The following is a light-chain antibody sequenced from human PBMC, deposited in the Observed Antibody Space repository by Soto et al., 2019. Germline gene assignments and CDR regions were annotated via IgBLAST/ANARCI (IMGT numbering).Light chain of an antibody. CDR1: TSNIGSNT. Sequence: QAVVTQPPSASGTPGQRVTISCSGSTSNIGSNTVSWYQQLPGTAPKLLIYSNGQRPSGVPDRFSGSKSGTSASLAISGLQSEDEADYYCATWDDSLNGLFGGGTKLTVL. V-gene: IGLV1-44*01. CDR2: SNG. J-gene: IGLJ3*02. CDR3: ATWDDSLNGL.